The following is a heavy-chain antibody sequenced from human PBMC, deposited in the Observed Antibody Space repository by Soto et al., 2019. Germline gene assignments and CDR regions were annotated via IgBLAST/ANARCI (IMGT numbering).Heavy chain of an antibody. V-gene: IGHV4-31*03. CDR1: GGSISSGGYY. J-gene: IGHJ2*01. Sequence: QVQLQESGPGLVKPSQTLSLTCTVSGGSISSGGYYWSWIRQHPGKGLEWIGYIYYSGSTYYNPSLRSRVTISVDTSKNQFSLKLSSVTAADTAVYYCARKKVPVVVVTATGGDWYFDLWGRGTLVTVSS. CDR3: ARKKVPVVVVTATGGDWYFDL. D-gene: IGHD2-21*02. CDR2: IYYSGST.